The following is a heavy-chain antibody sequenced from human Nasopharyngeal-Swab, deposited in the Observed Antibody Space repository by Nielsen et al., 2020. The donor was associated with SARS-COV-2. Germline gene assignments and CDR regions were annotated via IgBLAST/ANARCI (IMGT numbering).Heavy chain of an antibody. CDR2: IYSGGST. Sequence: GESLKISCAASGFTVSSNYVSWVRQAPGKGLEWVSVIYSGGSTYYADSVKGRFTISRDNSKNTLYLQMNSLRAEDTAVYYRARDPLSYDFWSGYYTGIDAFDIWGQGTMVTVSS. D-gene: IGHD3-3*01. V-gene: IGHV3-66*01. CDR3: ARDPLSYDFWSGYYTGIDAFDI. CDR1: GFTVSSNY. J-gene: IGHJ3*02.